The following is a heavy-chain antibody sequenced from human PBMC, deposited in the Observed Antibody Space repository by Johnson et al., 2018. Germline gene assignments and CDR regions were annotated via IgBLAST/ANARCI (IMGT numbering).Heavy chain of an antibody. Sequence: EVQLLESGGGLVQPGGSXRLSCAVSGFTFSNYAMSWVRQGPGKGLEWISHFGGSGGRIYYAESVKGRFTISRDNSKNTLYLQMNSLRAEDTYVYYCSRSDCGGDCHLLDCWGQGALVTVSS. CDR1: GFTFSNYA. D-gene: IGHD2-21*02. CDR3: SRSDCGGDCHLLDC. J-gene: IGHJ4*02. V-gene: IGHV3-23*01. CDR2: FGGSGGRI.